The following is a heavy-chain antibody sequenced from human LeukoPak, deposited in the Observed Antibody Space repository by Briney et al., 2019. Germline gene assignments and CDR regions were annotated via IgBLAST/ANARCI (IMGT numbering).Heavy chain of an antibody. CDR2: IYPGDSDI. CDR1: GYSFTSYW. V-gene: IGHV5-51*01. D-gene: IGHD3-22*01. J-gene: IGHJ4*02. Sequence: GESLKISCKGSGYSFTSYWIGWVRQMPGKGLEWMGIIYPGDSDIRYSPSFQGQVTISADKSISTAYLQWSSLKASDTAMYYCARGDPSGLLPSYFDYWGQGTLVTVSS. CDR3: ARGDPSGLLPSYFDY.